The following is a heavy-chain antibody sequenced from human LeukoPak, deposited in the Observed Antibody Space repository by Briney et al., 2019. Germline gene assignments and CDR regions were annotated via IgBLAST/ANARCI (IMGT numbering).Heavy chain of an antibody. CDR2: IYYSGST. Sequence: PSETLSLTCTVSGGSISSYYWSWIRQPPGKGLEWIGYIYYSGSTNYNPSLKSRVTISVDTSKNRFSLELSSVTAADTAVYYCARLSNWFDPWGQGTLVTVSS. CDR1: GGSISSYY. V-gene: IGHV4-59*08. J-gene: IGHJ5*02. CDR3: ARLSNWFDP.